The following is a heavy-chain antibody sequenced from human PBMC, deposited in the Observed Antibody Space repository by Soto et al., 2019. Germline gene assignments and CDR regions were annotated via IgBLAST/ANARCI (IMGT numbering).Heavy chain of an antibody. Sequence: EVQLVESGGGLVKPGGSLRHSCAASGFTLSSYSMNWVRQAPGKGLEWVSSISSSSSYIYYADSVKGRFTISRDNAKNSLYLQMNSLRVEDTAVYYCAGPMEPDSFDLRNDYWGQGTLVTVSS. V-gene: IGHV3-21*01. CDR1: GFTLSSYS. J-gene: IGHJ4*02. CDR2: ISSSSSYI. CDR3: AGPMEPDSFDLRNDY. D-gene: IGHD1-1*01.